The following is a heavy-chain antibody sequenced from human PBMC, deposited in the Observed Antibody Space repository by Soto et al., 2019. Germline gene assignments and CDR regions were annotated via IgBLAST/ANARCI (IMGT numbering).Heavy chain of an antibody. V-gene: IGHV4-31*03. CDR2: IYYSGST. Sequence: PSETLSLTCTVSGGSISSGDYYWSWIRQHPGKGLEWIGYIYYSGSTYYNPSLKSRVTISVDTSKNQFSLKLSSVTAADTAVYYCARGYYDFWSGYRYDYWGQGTLVTVSS. CDR3: ARGYYDFWSGYRYDY. CDR1: GGSISSGDYY. J-gene: IGHJ4*02. D-gene: IGHD3-3*01.